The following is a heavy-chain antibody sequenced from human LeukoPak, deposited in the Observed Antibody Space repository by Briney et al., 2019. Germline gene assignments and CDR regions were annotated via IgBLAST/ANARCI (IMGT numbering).Heavy chain of an antibody. D-gene: IGHD3-22*01. V-gene: IGHV3-30*18. J-gene: IGHJ6*02. Sequence: GGSLRLACAASAFTFSNYWMTWVRQAPGKGLEWVAVISYDGSNKYYADSVKGRFTISRDNSKNTLYLQMNSLRAEDTAVYYCAKDLSITMIVVTYGMDVWGQGTTVTVSS. CDR1: AFTFSNYW. CDR3: AKDLSITMIVVTYGMDV. CDR2: ISYDGSNK.